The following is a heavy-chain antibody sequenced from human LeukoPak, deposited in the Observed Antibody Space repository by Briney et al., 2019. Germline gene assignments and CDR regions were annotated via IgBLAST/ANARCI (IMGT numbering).Heavy chain of an antibody. CDR2: IYPGDSDT. J-gene: IGHJ4*02. Sequence: GESLKISCKGSGYSFTSYWIGWVRHMPGKGLEWMGIIYPGDSDTRYSPSFQGQVTISADKSISTAYLQWSSLKASDTAMYYCGRRPLYCYGPPDYWGEGTRVTVPS. V-gene: IGHV5-51*01. D-gene: IGHD3-10*01. CDR3: GRRPLYCYGPPDY. CDR1: GYSFTSYW.